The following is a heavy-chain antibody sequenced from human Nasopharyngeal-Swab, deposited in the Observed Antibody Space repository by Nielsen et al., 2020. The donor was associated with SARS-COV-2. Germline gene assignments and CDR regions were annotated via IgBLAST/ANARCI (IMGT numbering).Heavy chain of an antibody. V-gene: IGHV4-39*01. D-gene: IGHD3-22*01. CDR2: IYYSGST. Sequence: SETLSLTCTVSGGSISSSSYYWGWIRQPPGKGLEWIGSIYYSGSTYYNPSLKSRVTISVDTSKNQFSLKLSSVTAADTAVYYCARPTFRGSGYCYWGQGTLVTVSS. CDR1: GGSISSSSYY. CDR3: ARPTFRGSGYCY. J-gene: IGHJ4*02.